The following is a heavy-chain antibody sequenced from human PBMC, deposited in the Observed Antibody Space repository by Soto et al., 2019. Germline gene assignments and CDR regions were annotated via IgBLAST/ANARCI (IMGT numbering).Heavy chain of an antibody. CDR3: ARDMGRYCSSTSCYQYGMDV. J-gene: IGHJ6*02. V-gene: IGHV4-4*07. D-gene: IGHD2-2*01. CDR1: GGSISSYY. CDR2: IYTSGST. Sequence: SETLSLTCTVSGGSISSYYWSWIRPPAGKGLEWIGRIYTSGSTNYNPSLKSRVTMSVDTSKNQFSLKLSSVTAADTAVYYCARDMGRYCSSTSCYQYGMDVWGQGTTVTVSS.